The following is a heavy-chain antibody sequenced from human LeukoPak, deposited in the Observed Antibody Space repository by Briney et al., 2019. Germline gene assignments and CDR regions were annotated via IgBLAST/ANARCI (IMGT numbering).Heavy chain of an antibody. D-gene: IGHD4-17*01. CDR3: AKDRPYGDYEEYFQH. CDR2: ISGSGGST. J-gene: IGHJ1*01. V-gene: IGHV3-23*01. Sequence: PGGSLRLSCAASGFTFSSYAMSWVRQAPGKGLEWISPISGSGGSTYYADSVKGRFTISRDNSKNTLYLQMNSLRAEDTAVYYCAKDRPYGDYEEYFQHWGQGTLVTVSS. CDR1: GFTFSSYA.